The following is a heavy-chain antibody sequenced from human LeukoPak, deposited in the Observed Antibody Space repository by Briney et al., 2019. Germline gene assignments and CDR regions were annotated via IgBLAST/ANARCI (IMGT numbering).Heavy chain of an antibody. CDR1: GYTFTGYY. CDR3: ATVSTDDSRVDYYGMDV. J-gene: IGHJ6*02. V-gene: IGHV1-2*02. CDR2: INPNSGGT. D-gene: IGHD3-3*01. Sequence: ASVKVSCKASGYTFTGYYMHWVRQAPGQGLEWMGWINPNSGGTNYAQKFQGRVTTTRDTSISTAYMELSRLRSDDTAVYYCATVSTDDSRVDYYGMDVRGQGTTVTVSS.